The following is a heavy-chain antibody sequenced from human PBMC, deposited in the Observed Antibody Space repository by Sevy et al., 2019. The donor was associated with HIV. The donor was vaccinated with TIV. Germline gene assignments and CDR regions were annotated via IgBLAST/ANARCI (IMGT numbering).Heavy chain of an antibody. Sequence: GGSLRLSCAASGFTFSNYAMHWVRQAPGKGLEWVAVLSYDGSNKYYADSVKGRFTISRDNSKNTLYRQMNSLIAEDTVVYYCAREQYYDFWSGYYPPLAYYYYYGMDLWGQGTTVTVSS. J-gene: IGHJ6*02. CDR2: LSYDGSNK. CDR1: GFTFSNYA. D-gene: IGHD3-3*01. V-gene: IGHV3-30-3*01. CDR3: AREQYYDFWSGYYPPLAYYYYYGMDL.